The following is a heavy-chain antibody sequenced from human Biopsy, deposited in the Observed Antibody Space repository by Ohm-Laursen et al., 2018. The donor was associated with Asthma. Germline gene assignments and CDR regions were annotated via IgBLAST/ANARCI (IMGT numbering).Heavy chain of an antibody. CDR1: GFAVSRDH. J-gene: IGHJ4*02. D-gene: IGHD6-13*01. Sequence: SLRLSCSASGFAVSRDHMFWARQAPGKGLERVSVIYSGGTSHTADSVRGRFTISRDYSKNTLYLQMHSQRAEDTAVYYCARGDSSSWSHYYFDYWGQGTLVTVSS. V-gene: IGHV3-53*01. CDR2: IYSGGTS. CDR3: ARGDSSSWSHYYFDY.